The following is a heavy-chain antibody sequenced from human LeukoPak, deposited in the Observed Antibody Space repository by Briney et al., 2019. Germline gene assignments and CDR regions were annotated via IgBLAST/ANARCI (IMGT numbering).Heavy chain of an antibody. CDR2: INHSGST. V-gene: IGHV4-34*01. CDR1: GGSFSGYY. J-gene: IGHJ5*02. Sequence: SETLSLTCAVYGGSFSGYYWSWIRQPPGKGLEWIGEINHSGSTNYNPSLKSRVTISVDTSKNQFSLKLSSVTAADTAVYYCARRAVVPAATQQFDAWGQGTLVTVSS. D-gene: IGHD2-2*01. CDR3: ARRAVVPAATQQFDA.